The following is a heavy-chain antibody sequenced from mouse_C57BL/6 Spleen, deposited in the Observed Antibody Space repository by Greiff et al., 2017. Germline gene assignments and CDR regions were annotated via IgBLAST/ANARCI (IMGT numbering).Heavy chain of an antibody. CDR1: GYTFTSYW. CDR3: TKVTTVVSTRYFDV. J-gene: IGHJ1*03. CDR2: INPSNGGT. V-gene: IGHV1-53*01. D-gene: IGHD1-1*01. Sequence: QVQLQQPGTELVKPGASVKLSCKASGYTFTSYWMHWVKQRPGQGLEWIGNINPSNGGTNYNEKFKSKATLTEDKSSSTAYMQLSSLTSEDSAVYYSTKVTTVVSTRYFDVWGTGTTVTVSS.